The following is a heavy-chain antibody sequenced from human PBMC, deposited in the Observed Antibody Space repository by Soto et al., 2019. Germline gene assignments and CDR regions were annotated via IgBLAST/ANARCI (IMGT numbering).Heavy chain of an antibody. CDR3: ARDLIPAAIWVGAFDI. J-gene: IGHJ3*02. CDR2: ISAYNGNT. V-gene: IGHV1-18*01. Sequence: ASVKVSCKASGYTFTSYVISWVRQAPGQGLEWMGWISAYNGNTNYAQKLQGRVTMTTDTSTSTAYMELRSLRSDDTAVYYCARDLIPAAIWVGAFDIWGQGTMVTVSS. CDR1: GYTFTSYV. D-gene: IGHD2-2*01.